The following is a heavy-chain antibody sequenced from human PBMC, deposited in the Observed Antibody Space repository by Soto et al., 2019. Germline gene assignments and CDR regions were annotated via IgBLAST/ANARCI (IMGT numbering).Heavy chain of an antibody. D-gene: IGHD3-16*02. CDR3: AKGGVIATFGGVIVPYYFDS. V-gene: IGHV3-23*01. Sequence: DVQVLESEGGVIQPGGSLRLSCAASGFTFSTAAMTWLRQAPGKGLEWVAAISPSGGDSFYGDSVKGRFTISRDSSKDTLYLQMNNLRAEDTALYYCAKGGVIATFGGVIVPYYFDSWGQGTPVTVSS. CDR1: GFTFSTAA. J-gene: IGHJ4*02. CDR2: ISPSGGDS.